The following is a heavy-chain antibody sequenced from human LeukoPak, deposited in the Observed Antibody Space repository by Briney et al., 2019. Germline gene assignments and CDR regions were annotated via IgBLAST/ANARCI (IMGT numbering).Heavy chain of an antibody. CDR3: ARRGCSSTSCYAFDY. D-gene: IGHD2-2*01. CDR2: INHSGST. CDR1: GGSFSGYY. V-gene: IGHV4-34*01. J-gene: IGHJ4*02. Sequence: PSETLSLTCAVYGGSFSGYYWSWIRQPPGKGLEWIGEINHSGSTNYNPSLKSRVTISVDTSKNQFSLKLSSVTAADTAVYYCARRGCSSTSCYAFDYWGQGTPVTVSS.